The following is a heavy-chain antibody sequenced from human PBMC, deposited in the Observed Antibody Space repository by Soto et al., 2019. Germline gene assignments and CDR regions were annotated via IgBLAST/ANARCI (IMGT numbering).Heavy chain of an antibody. D-gene: IGHD6-19*01. CDR3: ARGGWKRFDY. V-gene: IGHV4-59*01. CDR1: GGSISSYY. J-gene: IGHJ4*02. CDR2: FYYSGST. Sequence: QVQLQESGPGLVKPSETLSLTCNVSGGSISSYYWSWIRQPPGKGLEWIGCFYYSGSTNYNPSLKSRVTISVDTSKKQFSLKLSSVTAADTAVYYCARGGWKRFDYWGQGTLVTVSS.